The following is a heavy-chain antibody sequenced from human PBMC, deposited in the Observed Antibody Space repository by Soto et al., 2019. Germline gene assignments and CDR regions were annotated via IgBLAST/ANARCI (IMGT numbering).Heavy chain of an antibody. CDR3: AGGPNYYYYYGMDV. Sequence: PXESLKLSCRSSENSFTSYCISLVLQMPGKGLEWMGRIDPSDTYTNYSPSFQGHVTISADKSISTAYLQWSSLKASDTAMYYCAGGPNYYYYYGMDVWGQGTTVTVSS. CDR2: IDPSDTYT. CDR1: ENSFTSYC. J-gene: IGHJ6*02. D-gene: IGHD3-16*01. V-gene: IGHV5-10-1*01.